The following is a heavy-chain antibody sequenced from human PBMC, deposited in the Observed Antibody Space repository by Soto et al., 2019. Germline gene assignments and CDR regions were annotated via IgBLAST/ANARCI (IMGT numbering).Heavy chain of an antibody. CDR3: FRGGVTSRTFDY. CDR2: IFPDDSDT. CDR1: GYIIKNYW. Sequence: ESLKISCKASGYIIKNYWIGWVRQMPGQGLEWMGIIFPDDSDTRYSPSFQGHVTISVDKSISTAYVQWSSLKASDSAIYYCFRGGVTSRTFDYWGQGTLVTVSS. J-gene: IGHJ4*02. D-gene: IGHD3-16*01. V-gene: IGHV5-51*01.